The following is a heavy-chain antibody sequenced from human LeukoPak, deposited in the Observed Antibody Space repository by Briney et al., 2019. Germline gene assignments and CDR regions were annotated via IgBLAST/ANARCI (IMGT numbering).Heavy chain of an antibody. Sequence: PGGSLRLSCAASGVTFSSCAMSWVRQAPGKGLEWVSAISGSGGSTYYADSVNGRFTISRDNSKNTLYLQMNSLRAEDTAVYYCAKGGYGNFDYWGQGTLVTVSS. V-gene: IGHV3-23*01. CDR2: ISGSGGST. CDR1: GVTFSSCA. CDR3: AKGGYGNFDY. D-gene: IGHD1-1*01. J-gene: IGHJ4*02.